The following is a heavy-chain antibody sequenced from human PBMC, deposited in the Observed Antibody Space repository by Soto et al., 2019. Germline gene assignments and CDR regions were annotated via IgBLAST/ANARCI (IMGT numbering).Heavy chain of an antibody. V-gene: IGHV3-48*01. CDR3: ARDRLKDSSGYHAFDI. D-gene: IGHD3-22*01. J-gene: IGHJ3*02. Sequence: PGGSLRLSCAASRFTFSSYSMNWVRQAPGKGLEWVSYISSSSSTRYYADSVKGRFTISRDNAKNSLYLQMNSLRAEDTAVYYCARDRLKDSSGYHAFDIWGQGTMV. CDR2: ISSSSSTR. CDR1: RFTFSSYS.